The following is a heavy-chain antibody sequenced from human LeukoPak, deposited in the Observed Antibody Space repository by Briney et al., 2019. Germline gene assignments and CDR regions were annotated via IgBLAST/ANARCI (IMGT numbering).Heavy chain of an antibody. Sequence: GGSLRLSCAASGFMFSNYWMFWVRQAPGKGQVWVSRINSDGSSTNYADSVKGRFTISRDNAKNTLYLQMNTLRDEDTAVYYCATITYYHHISSPAGDNWFDPWGQGTLVTVSS. D-gene: IGHD3-3*02. J-gene: IGHJ5*02. CDR2: INSDGSST. CDR1: GFMFSNYW. V-gene: IGHV3-74*01. CDR3: ATITYYHHISSPAGDNWFDP.